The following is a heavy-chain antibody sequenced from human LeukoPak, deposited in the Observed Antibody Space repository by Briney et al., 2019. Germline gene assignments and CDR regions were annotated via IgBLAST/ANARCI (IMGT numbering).Heavy chain of an antibody. V-gene: IGHV1-8*01. CDR1: GYTFTSYD. CDR3: ATQAYGDYVWFDP. CDR2: MNPNSGNT. D-gene: IGHD4-17*01. J-gene: IGHJ5*02. Sequence: ASVKVSCKASGYTFTSYDINWVRQATGQGLEWMGWMNPNSGNTGYAQKFQGRVTMTRNTSISTAHMELSSLRSEDTAVYYCATQAYGDYVWFDPWGQGTLVTVSS.